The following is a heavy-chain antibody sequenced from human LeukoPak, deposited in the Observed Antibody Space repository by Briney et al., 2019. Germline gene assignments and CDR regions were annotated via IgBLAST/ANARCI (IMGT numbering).Heavy chain of an antibody. D-gene: IGHD2-2*01. V-gene: IGHV3-23*01. CDR1: GFTFSNYA. J-gene: IGHJ4*02. CDR2: ISGSGGST. CDR3: AKGVIPAVDY. Sequence: PGGSLRLSCAASGFTFSNYAMSWVRQAPGKGLEWVSGISGSGGSTYYADSVKGQFTISRDNSKNTLYLQMNSLRAEDTAVYYCAKGVIPAVDYWGQGTLVTVSS.